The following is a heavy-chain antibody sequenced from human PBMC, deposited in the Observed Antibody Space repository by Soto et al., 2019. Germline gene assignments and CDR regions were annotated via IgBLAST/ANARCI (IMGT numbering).Heavy chain of an antibody. Sequence: SETLSLTCTVSGGSISSSSYYWGWIRQPPGKGLEWIGSIYYSGSTYYNPSLKSRVTISVDTSKNQFSLKLSSVTAADTAVYYCARDNGYSYGYTLDHWGQGTLVTSPQ. CDR2: IYYSGST. CDR3: ARDNGYSYGYTLDH. J-gene: IGHJ4*02. CDR1: GGSISSSSYY. D-gene: IGHD5-18*01. V-gene: IGHV4-39*07.